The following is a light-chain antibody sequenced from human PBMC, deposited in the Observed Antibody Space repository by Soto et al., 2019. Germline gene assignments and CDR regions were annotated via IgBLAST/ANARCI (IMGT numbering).Light chain of an antibody. CDR2: GAL. V-gene: IGKV3-20*01. CDR3: QRYHNWPKT. CDR1: QTVRNNY. Sequence: LGSVALCRQERTWLSCRASQTVRNNYLAWYQQKPGQAPRLLIYGALSRATGIPDRFSCSGSGTDFTLTICIRQSEDFAVYFSQRYHNWPKTFAQGTKVDI. J-gene: IGKJ1*01.